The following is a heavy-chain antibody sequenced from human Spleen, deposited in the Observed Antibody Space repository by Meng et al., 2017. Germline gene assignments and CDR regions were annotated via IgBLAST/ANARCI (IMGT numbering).Heavy chain of an antibody. CDR1: GDTLTSHG. V-gene: IGHV1-18*04. CDR2: TNVYNGIT. Sequence: VKRLRSGGELKKRDPSSKVPCKVCGDTLTSHGFGLVRQAHGPGLQGMGWTNVYNGITTYGRNLQGRVPLTTDRSTRTGYMELRSLTSDATVVYYCETRGNPYLDRWGQGTLVTVSS. J-gene: IGHJ4*02. CDR3: ETRGNPYLDR.